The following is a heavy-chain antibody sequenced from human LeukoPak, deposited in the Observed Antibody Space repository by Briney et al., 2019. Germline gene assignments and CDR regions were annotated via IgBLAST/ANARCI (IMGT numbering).Heavy chain of an antibody. D-gene: IGHD3-3*01. Sequence: PGGSLRLSCAASGFTFSYHWMAWVRQAPGKGLEWVANIKNDGAVKNYVDSVKGRFTISRDNAKNSLYLQMNSLRAEDTAVYYCAKEEGRYYDFWSGYPGNWFDPWGQGTLVTVSS. J-gene: IGHJ5*02. CDR2: IKNDGAVK. CDR3: AKEEGRYYDFWSGYPGNWFDP. CDR1: GFTFSYHW. V-gene: IGHV3-7*01.